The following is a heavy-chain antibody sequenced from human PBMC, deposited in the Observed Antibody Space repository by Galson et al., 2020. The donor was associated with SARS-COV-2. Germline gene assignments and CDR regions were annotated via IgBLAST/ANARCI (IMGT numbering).Heavy chain of an antibody. CDR3: AKGQYYYDSSGPTGYYFDY. J-gene: IGHJ4*02. Sequence: GGSLRLSCAASGFTFSSYGMHWVRQAPGKGLEWVAVISYDGSNKYYADSVKGRFTISRDNSKNTLYLQMNSLRAEDTAVYYCAKGQYYYDSSGPTGYYFDYWGQGTLVTVSS. D-gene: IGHD3-22*01. V-gene: IGHV3-30*18. CDR1: GFTFSSYG. CDR2: ISYDGSNK.